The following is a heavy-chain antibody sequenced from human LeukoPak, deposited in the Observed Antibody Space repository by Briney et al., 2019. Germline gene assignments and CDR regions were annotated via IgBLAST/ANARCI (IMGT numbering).Heavy chain of an antibody. D-gene: IGHD7-27*01. Sequence: MPSETLSLTCTVSGGSISSRSFYWGWLRQPPGRGLEWIGTTYYSGTTYYNPSLRSRVTISVDTSKNQFSLKLSSVTAADTAVYYCARDNWGTYWFDPWGQGTLVTVSS. J-gene: IGHJ5*02. CDR3: ARDNWGTYWFDP. CDR1: GGSISSRSFY. CDR2: TYYSGTT. V-gene: IGHV4-39*07.